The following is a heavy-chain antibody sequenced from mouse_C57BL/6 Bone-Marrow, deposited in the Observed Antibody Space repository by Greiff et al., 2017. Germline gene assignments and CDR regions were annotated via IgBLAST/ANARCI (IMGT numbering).Heavy chain of an antibody. CDR1: GYTFTGYW. Sequence: QVQLQQSGAELMKPGASVKLSCKATGYTFTGYWIEWVKQRPGHGLEWIEEILPGSGSTNYNEKFKGKATFTADTSSNTAYMQLSSLTTEDSAIYYCARGWLRRVPYYAMDYWGQGTSVTVSS. CDR3: ARGWLRRVPYYAMDY. V-gene: IGHV1-9*01. CDR2: ILPGSGST. J-gene: IGHJ4*01. D-gene: IGHD2-2*01.